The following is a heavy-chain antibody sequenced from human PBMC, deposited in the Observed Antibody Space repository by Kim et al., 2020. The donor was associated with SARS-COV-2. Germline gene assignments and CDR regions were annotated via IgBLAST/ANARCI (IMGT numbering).Heavy chain of an antibody. Sequence: EGSEKNYVDSVKGRFTISRDNATNSLSLQMNSLRADDTAVYYCVSTNTFDYWGQGTLVTVSS. CDR3: VSTNTFDY. V-gene: IGHV3-7*03. CDR2: EGSEK. D-gene: IGHD1-1*01. J-gene: IGHJ4*02.